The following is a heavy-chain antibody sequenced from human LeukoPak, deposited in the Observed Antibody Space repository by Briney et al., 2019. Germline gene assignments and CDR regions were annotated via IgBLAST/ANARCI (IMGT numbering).Heavy chain of an antibody. J-gene: IGHJ6*02. CDR2: ISGSDGST. D-gene: IGHD5-18*01. Sequence: GGSLRLSCAASRFTFSSYAMTWVRQAPGKGLEWVSTISGSDGSTYYADSVKGRFSISRDNSKNTLYLQMNSLRAEDTAVYYCAKSRVDTNLITRGLDVWGQGTTVTVSS. V-gene: IGHV3-23*01. CDR1: RFTFSSYA. CDR3: AKSRVDTNLITRGLDV.